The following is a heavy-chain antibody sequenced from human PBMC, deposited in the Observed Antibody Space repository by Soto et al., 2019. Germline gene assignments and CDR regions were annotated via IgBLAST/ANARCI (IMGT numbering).Heavy chain of an antibody. CDR2: ISSSSSTI. J-gene: IGHJ3*02. CDR1: GFTFSSYS. CDR3: ARDRYYDSSGYSPFLDAFDI. D-gene: IGHD3-22*01. Sequence: EVQLVESGGGLVQPGGSLRLSCAASGFTFSSYSMNWVRQAPGKGLEWVSYISSSSSTIYYADSVKGRFTISRDNAKNSLYLQMNSLRDEDTAVYYCARDRYYDSSGYSPFLDAFDIWGQGTMVTVSS. V-gene: IGHV3-48*02.